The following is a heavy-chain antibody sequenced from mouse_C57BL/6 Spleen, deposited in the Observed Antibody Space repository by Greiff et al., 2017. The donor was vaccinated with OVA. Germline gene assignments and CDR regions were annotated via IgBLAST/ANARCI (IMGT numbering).Heavy chain of an antibody. CDR2: IHPNSGST. J-gene: IGHJ1*03. CDR3: ARGGEYYGTLQYFDV. D-gene: IGHD1-1*01. V-gene: IGHV1-64*01. Sequence: QVQLQQPGAELVKPGASVKLSCKASGYTFTSYWMHWVKQRPGQGLEWIGMIHPNSGSTNYNEKFKSKATLTVDKSSSTAYMQLSSLTSEDSAVYYCARGGEYYGTLQYFDVWGTGTTVTVSS. CDR1: GYTFTSYW.